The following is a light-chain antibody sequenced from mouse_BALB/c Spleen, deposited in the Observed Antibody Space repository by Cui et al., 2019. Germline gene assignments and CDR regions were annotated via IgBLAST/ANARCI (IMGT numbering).Light chain of an antibody. V-gene: IGKV12-89*01. CDR3: QHVYGSPFT. J-gene: IGKJ4*01. CDR1: QNIYGA. Sequence: EIQMTHSPASLPASVGETVTITCRASQNIYGALNWYQQKPGRTTQLLIYSTSNLADGIPSRFSGSGSGSHYSLTISSLHSDDFATYYCQHVYGSPFTFGWGTKLEIK. CDR2: STS.